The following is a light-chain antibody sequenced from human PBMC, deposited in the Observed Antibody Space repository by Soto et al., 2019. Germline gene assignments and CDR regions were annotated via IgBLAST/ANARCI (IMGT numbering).Light chain of an antibody. V-gene: IGKV3-20*01. CDR3: QQYGGSPPIT. CDR1: QSVSSTY. J-gene: IGKJ5*01. CDR2: GAS. Sequence: EIVLTQSPGTLSLSPGERATLSCRASQSVSSTYLAWYQQKPGQAPRLLISGASSRATGIPDRFSMSWSGTDFTLIISILEPEDVSVYYCQQYGGSPPITFGQGTRLNIK.